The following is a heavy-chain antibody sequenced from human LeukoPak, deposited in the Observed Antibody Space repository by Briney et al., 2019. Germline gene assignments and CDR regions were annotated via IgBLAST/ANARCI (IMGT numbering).Heavy chain of an antibody. CDR3: AKEGDGYSSGWYTH. CDR2: IRYDGSNK. CDR1: GFTFSSYG. Sequence: GGSLRLSCAASGFTFSSYGMHWVRQAPGKGLEGVAFIRYDGSNKYYADSVQGRFTISRDNSKNTLYLQMNSLRAEDTAVYYCAKEGDGYSSGWYTHWGQGTLVTVSS. D-gene: IGHD6-19*01. V-gene: IGHV3-30*02. J-gene: IGHJ4*02.